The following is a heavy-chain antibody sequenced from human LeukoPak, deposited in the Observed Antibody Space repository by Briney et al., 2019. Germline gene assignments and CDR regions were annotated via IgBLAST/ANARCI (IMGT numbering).Heavy chain of an antibody. CDR1: GGSISSYY. Sequence: NSSETLSLTCTVSGGSISSYYWSWLRQPPGKGLEWIGYIYYSGSTNYNPPLKSRVTISVDTSKNQFSLKLSSVTAADTAVYYCALPSGYYYDFDYWGQGTLVTVSS. CDR3: ALPSGYYYDFDY. J-gene: IGHJ4*02. D-gene: IGHD3-22*01. CDR2: IYYSGST. V-gene: IGHV4-59*01.